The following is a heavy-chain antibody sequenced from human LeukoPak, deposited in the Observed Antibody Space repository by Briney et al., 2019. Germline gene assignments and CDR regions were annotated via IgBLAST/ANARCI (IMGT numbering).Heavy chain of an antibody. CDR1: GGSIISYY. CDR3: ATTVGYCSGGSCHGWFDP. J-gene: IGHJ5*02. V-gene: IGHV4-59*12. Sequence: PSETLSLTCSVSGGSIISYYWSWIRQPPGKGLELIGYIYYSGSTNYNPSLKSRVTISVDTSKNQFSLKLSSVTAADTAVYYCATTVGYCSGGSCHGWFDPWGQGTLVTVSS. CDR2: IYYSGST. D-gene: IGHD2-15*01.